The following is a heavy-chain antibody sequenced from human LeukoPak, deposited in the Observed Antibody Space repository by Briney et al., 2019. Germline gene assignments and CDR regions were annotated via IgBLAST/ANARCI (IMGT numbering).Heavy chain of an antibody. CDR1: GYSFTSYW. Sequence: GESLKISCKGSGYSFTSYWIGWVRQMPGKGLEWMGIIYPGDSDTRYSPSFQGQVTISADKSISTAYLQWSSLKASDTAMYYCARLGCSSTSCYYARYYYYGMDVWGQGTTVTVSS. CDR3: ARLGCSSTSCYYARYYYYGMDV. D-gene: IGHD2-2*01. CDR2: IYPGDSDT. V-gene: IGHV5-51*01. J-gene: IGHJ6*02.